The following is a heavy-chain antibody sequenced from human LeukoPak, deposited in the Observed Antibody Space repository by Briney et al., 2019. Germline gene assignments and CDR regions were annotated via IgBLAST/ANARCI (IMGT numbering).Heavy chain of an antibody. V-gene: IGHV1-69*04. J-gene: IGHJ4*02. D-gene: IGHD1-26*01. CDR2: IIPILGIA. CDR3: ARDTEFGELKGASPLACLLY. CDR1: GGTFSSYA. Sequence: ASVKVSCKASGGTFSSYAISWVRQAPGQGLEWMGRIIPILGIANYAQKFQGRVTITADKSTSTAYMELSSLRSEDTAVYYCARDTEFGELKGASPLACLLYWGQGTLVTVSS.